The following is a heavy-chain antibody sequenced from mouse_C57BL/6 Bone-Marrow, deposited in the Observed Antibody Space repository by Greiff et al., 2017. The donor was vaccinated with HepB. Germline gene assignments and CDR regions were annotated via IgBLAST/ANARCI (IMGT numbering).Heavy chain of an antibody. D-gene: IGHD1-1*01. V-gene: IGHV5-15*01. J-gene: IGHJ4*01. Sequence: EVNLVESGGGLVQPGGSLKLSCAASGFTFSDYGMAWVRQAPRKGPEWVAFISNLAYSIYYADTVTGRFTISRENAKNTLYLEMSSLRSEDTAMYYCARLTTVVARDYYAMDYWGQGTSVTVSS. CDR1: GFTFSDYG. CDR3: ARLTTVVARDYYAMDY. CDR2: ISNLAYSI.